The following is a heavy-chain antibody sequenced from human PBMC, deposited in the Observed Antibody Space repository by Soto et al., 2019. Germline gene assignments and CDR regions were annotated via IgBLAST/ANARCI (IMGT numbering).Heavy chain of an antibody. CDR2: INPNSGGT. Sequence: ASVKVSCKASGYTFAGYYMHWVRQAPGQGLEWMGWINPNSGGTNYAQKFQGWVTMTRDTSTSTAYMELSSLRSDDTAVYYCARDPRTGEYYYDGNGYPPRPEIWGQGTMVTVSS. D-gene: IGHD3-22*01. CDR3: ARDPRTGEYYYDGNGYPPRPEI. J-gene: IGHJ3*02. CDR1: GYTFAGYY. V-gene: IGHV1-2*04.